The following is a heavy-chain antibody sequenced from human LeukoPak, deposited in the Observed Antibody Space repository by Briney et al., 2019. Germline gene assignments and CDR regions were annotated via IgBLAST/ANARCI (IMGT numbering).Heavy chain of an antibody. CDR2: IKSKTDGGTT. V-gene: IGHV3-15*01. Sequence: PGGSLRLSCAASGFTFSNAWMSWVRQAPGKGLEWVGRIKSKTDGGTTDYAAPVKGRFTISRDDSKNTLYLQMNSLKTEDTAVYYCTTERQQLVLLAFDIWGQGTMVTVSS. J-gene: IGHJ3*02. CDR1: GFTFSNAW. CDR3: TTERQQLVLLAFDI. D-gene: IGHD6-13*01.